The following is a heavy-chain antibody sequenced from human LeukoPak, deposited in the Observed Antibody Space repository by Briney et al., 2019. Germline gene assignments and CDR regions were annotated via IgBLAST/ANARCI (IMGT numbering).Heavy chain of an antibody. V-gene: IGHV3-23*01. CDR2: ISGSGGST. CDR3: AKEWELLMAYFQH. J-gene: IGHJ1*01. Sequence: PGGSLRLSCAASGFTFSDYYMSWVRQAPGKGLEWVSAISGSGGSTYYADSVKGRFTISRDNSKNTLYLQMNSLRAEDTAVYYCAKEWELLMAYFQHWGQGTLVTVSS. D-gene: IGHD1-26*01. CDR1: GFTFSDYY.